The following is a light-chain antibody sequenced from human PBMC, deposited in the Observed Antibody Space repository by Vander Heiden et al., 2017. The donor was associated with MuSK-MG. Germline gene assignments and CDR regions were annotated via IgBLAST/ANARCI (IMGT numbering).Light chain of an antibody. J-gene: IGKJ2*01. CDR3: QHYGTSPYT. CDR1: QSVSSSY. CDR2: GAS. Sequence: EIVLTQSPGTLSLPPGERATVSCRASQSVSSSYLAWYQHKPGQAPRLLIYGASSRATGIPDRFSGGGSGTDFTLTISRLEPEDFAVYYCQHYGTSPYTFGQRTKLXIK. V-gene: IGKV3-20*01.